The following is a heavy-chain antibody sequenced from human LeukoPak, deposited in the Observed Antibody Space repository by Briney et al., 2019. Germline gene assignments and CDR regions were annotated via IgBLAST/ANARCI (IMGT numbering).Heavy chain of an antibody. CDR1: GGSFSGYY. CDR3: AREALSGYVSGFDY. V-gene: IGHV4-34*01. D-gene: IGHD5-12*01. J-gene: IGHJ4*02. Sequence: SETLSLTCAVYGGSFSGYYWSWIRQPPGKGLEWIGEINHSGSTNYNPSLKSRVAISVDTSKNQFSLKLSSVTAADTAVYYCAREALSGYVSGFDYWGQGTLVTVSS. CDR2: INHSGST.